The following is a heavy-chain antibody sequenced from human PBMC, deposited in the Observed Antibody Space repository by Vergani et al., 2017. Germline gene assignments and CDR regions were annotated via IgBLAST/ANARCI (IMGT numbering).Heavy chain of an antibody. CDR3: ARGGLKGYCSGGSCYGRYYYYYYMDV. V-gene: IGHV4-34*01. J-gene: IGHJ6*03. CDR1: GGSFSGYY. D-gene: IGHD2-15*01. CDR2: INHSGST. Sequence: QVQLQQWGAGLLKPSETLSLTCAVYGGSFSGYYWSWIRQPPGKGLEWIGEINHSGSTKYNPSLKSRVTISVDTSKNQFSLKLSSVTAADTAVYYCARGGLKGYCSGGSCYGRYYYYYYMDVWGKGTTVTVSS.